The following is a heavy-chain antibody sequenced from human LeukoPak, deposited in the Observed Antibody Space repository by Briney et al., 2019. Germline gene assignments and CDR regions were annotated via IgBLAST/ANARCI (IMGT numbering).Heavy chain of an antibody. CDR3: ATVAMVRGSVFDP. Sequence: SETLSLTRTVSGGSISSGGYSWSRIRQPPGTGLEWIGYIYHSGSTYYNPSLKSRVTISLDRSKNQFSLKLTSVTAADTAVYYCATVAMVRGSVFDPWGQGTLVTVSS. D-gene: IGHD3-10*01. V-gene: IGHV4-30-2*01. J-gene: IGHJ5*02. CDR1: GGSISSGGYS. CDR2: IYHSGST.